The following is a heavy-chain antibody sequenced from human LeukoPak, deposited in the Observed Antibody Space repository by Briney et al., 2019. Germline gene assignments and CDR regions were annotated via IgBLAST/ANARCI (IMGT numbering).Heavy chain of an antibody. V-gene: IGHV1-8*01. CDR1: GYTSTSYD. D-gene: IGHD3-22*01. CDR3: ATDLFNYYDSSGYYPPVDY. CDR2: MNPNSGNT. Sequence: ASVKVSCKASGYTSTSYDINWVRQATGQGLEWMGWMNPNSGNTGYAQKFQGRVTMTRNTSISTAYMELSSLRSEDTAVYYCATDLFNYYDSSGYYPPVDYWGQGTLVTVSS. J-gene: IGHJ4*02.